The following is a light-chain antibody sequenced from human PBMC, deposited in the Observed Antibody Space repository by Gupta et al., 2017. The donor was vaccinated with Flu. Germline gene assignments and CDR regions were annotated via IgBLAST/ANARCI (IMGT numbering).Light chain of an antibody. CDR1: SSNIGSNT. Sequence: QSVLTQPPSASGTPGQRVTIYCSGNSSNIGSNTVNWYQQLPGTAPKVLIYSNDQRSSGVPDRFSGSKSGTSASLAISGLQSEDETDYYCAAWDDSLRGFVFGTGTKVTVL. CDR3: AAWDDSLRGFV. V-gene: IGLV1-44*01. CDR2: SND. J-gene: IGLJ1*01.